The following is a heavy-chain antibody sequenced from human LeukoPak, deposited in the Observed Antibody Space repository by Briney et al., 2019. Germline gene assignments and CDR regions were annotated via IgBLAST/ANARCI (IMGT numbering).Heavy chain of an antibody. CDR3: AKGSGSYFSYFDY. D-gene: IGHD1-26*01. J-gene: IGHJ4*02. Sequence: GSLRLSCAASGFTFSSYAMSWVRQAPGKGLEWVSAISGSGGSTHYADSVKGRFTISRDNSKNTLYLQMNSLRAEDTAVYYCAKGSGSYFSYFDYWGQGTLVTVSS. V-gene: IGHV3-23*01. CDR1: GFTFSSYA. CDR2: ISGSGGST.